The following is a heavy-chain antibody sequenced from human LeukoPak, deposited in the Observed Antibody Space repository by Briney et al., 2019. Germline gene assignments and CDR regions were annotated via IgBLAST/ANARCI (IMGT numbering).Heavy chain of an antibody. Sequence: GGSLRLSCAASGLTVSNNLMTWVRQFPGKGLDWVSLIYTGGTTKYAESVKGRFTISRDTSKNTLYLQMSSLRPEDTAVYYCARVLRSGNTGFALDIWGQGTMVTVSS. CDR2: IYTGGTT. CDR3: ARVLRSGNTGFALDI. V-gene: IGHV3-53*05. D-gene: IGHD3-3*01. J-gene: IGHJ3*02. CDR1: GLTVSNNL.